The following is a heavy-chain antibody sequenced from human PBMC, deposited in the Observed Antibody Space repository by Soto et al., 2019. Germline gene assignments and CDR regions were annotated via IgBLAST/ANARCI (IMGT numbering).Heavy chain of an antibody. Sequence: QVQLQQWGAGLLKPSETLSLTCAVYGGSFSGYYWSWIRQPPGKGLEWIGELNHSGSPNYHPSLKSRVTISVDTSKNQFSLKLSSVAAADTAVYYCARGRQRYCSSTSCYGSTGNCFDPWGQGTLVTVSS. D-gene: IGHD2-2*01. V-gene: IGHV4-34*01. J-gene: IGHJ5*02. CDR3: ARGRQRYCSSTSCYGSTGNCFDP. CDR1: GGSFSGYY. CDR2: LNHSGSP.